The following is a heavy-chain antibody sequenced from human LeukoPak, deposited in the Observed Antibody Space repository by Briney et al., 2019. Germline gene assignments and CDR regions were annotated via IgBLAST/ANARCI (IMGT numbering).Heavy chain of an antibody. J-gene: IGHJ4*02. V-gene: IGHV3-23*01. CDR2: ISGSGGST. CDR3: AKGSSDWSGPTGVFDY. Sequence: PGGSLRLSCAASGFTFSNYAMSWVRQAPGKGPEWVSAISGSGGSTYHADSVKGRFTISRDNSKNTLYLQMNSLRVEDTAVYYCAKGSSDWSGPTGVFDYWGQGTLVTVSS. D-gene: IGHD6-19*01. CDR1: GFTFSNYA.